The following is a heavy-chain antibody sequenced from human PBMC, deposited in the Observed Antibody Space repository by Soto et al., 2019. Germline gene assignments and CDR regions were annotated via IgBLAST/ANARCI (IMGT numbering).Heavy chain of an antibody. CDR3: ARYSYGYNLDY. D-gene: IGHD5-18*01. CDR2: IYYSGST. Sequence: QLQLQESGPGLVKPSETMSLTCTVSGGSISSSSYYWGWIRQPPGKGLEWIGSIYYSGSTYYNPSLKSRVTISVDTSKNQFSLKLSSVTAADTAVYYRARYSYGYNLDYCGQGTLVTVSS. J-gene: IGHJ4*02. V-gene: IGHV4-39*01. CDR1: GGSISSSSYY.